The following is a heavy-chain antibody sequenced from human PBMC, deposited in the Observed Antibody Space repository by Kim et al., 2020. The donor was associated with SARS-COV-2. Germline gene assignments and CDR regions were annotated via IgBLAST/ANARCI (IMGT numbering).Heavy chain of an antibody. V-gene: IGHV1-69*13. CDR2: IIPIFGTA. J-gene: IGHJ3*02. CDR3: AREGPEWFGDEAFDI. Sequence: SVKVSCKASGGTFSSYAISWVRQAPGQGLEWMGGIIPIFGTANYAQKFQGRVTITADESTSTAYMELSSLRSEDTAVYYCAREGPEWFGDEAFDIWGQGTMVTVSS. D-gene: IGHD3-10*01. CDR1: GGTFSSYA.